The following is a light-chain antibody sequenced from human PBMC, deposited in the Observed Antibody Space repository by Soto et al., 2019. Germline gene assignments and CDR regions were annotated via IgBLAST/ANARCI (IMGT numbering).Light chain of an antibody. CDR1: QSVSSSY. Sequence: EWAEYPDSLYLCPGDSATLSCRASQSVSSSYFVCHQQTPRPPTRLLNDAASRRATVIPDCFSGRGAGADIPLTISILAPEFFAVYYRQEYRIPPWTFGQGTKVDIK. J-gene: IGKJ1*01. CDR2: AAS. V-gene: IGKV3-20*01. CDR3: QEYRIPPWT.